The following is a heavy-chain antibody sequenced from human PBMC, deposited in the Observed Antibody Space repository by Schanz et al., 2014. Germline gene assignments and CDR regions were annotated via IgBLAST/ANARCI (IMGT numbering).Heavy chain of an antibody. D-gene: IGHD1-1*01. CDR3: AKIERNED. CDR1: GFSFSDHA. J-gene: IGHJ4*02. Sequence: EVELVESGGGLVQPGGSLRLSWAASGFSFSDHAMDWVRQAAGKGVEWVSSFNDGGVNKYYADSVKGRFTISSDNSKSTLYLQMSSLRAEDTAVYFCAKIERNEDWGQGTLVTVSS. V-gene: IGHV3-23*04. CDR2: FNDGGVNK.